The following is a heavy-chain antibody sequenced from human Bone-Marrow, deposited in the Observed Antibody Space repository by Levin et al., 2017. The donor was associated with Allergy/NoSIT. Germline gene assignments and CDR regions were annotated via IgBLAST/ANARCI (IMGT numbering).Heavy chain of an antibody. CDR2: INHSGST. D-gene: IGHD3-9*01. V-gene: IGHV4-34*01. J-gene: IGHJ5*02. CDR1: GGSFSGYY. CDR3: ATRYYDILTGYYFWFDP. Sequence: PSETLSLTCAVYGGSFSGYYWSWIRQPPGKGLEWIGEINHSGSTNYNPSLKSRVTISVDTSKNQFSLKLSSVTAADTAVYYCATRYYDILTGYYFWFDPWGQGTLVTVSS.